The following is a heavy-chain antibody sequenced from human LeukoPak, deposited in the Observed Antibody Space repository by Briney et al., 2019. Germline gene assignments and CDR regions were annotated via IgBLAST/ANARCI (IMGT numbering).Heavy chain of an antibody. CDR3: ARGDLDP. J-gene: IGHJ5*02. V-gene: IGHV3-7*03. CDR2: ITESGSEK. Sequence: GGSLRLSCAASGFTFTTHWMTWFRQAPEKGLEWVAAITESGSEKFYVDSVKGRFTISRDNARNSLYLRMNSLRAEDTAMYYCARGDLDPWGQGTLVTVSS. CDR1: GFTFTTHW.